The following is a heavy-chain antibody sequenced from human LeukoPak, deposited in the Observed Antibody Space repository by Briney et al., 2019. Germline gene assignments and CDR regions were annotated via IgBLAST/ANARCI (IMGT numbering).Heavy chain of an antibody. CDR1: GDPFSSYA. CDR2: TIPSFGTT. CDR3: VINGGQWDQFDS. J-gene: IGHJ4*02. D-gene: IGHD1-26*01. Sequence: ASVKVSCKPSGDPFSSYAISWVRQAPGQGLEWMGGTIPSFGTTHYAQKFQGRVSITADKSTSTAYMELSSLRSEDTAIFYCVINGGQWDQFDSWGQGTLVTVSS. V-gene: IGHV1-69*06.